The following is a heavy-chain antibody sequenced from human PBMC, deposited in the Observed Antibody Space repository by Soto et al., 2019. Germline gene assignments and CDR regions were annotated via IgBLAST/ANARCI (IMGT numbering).Heavy chain of an antibody. CDR3: ATSNASLCVVVICHHWFDP. D-gene: IGHD3-22*01. CDR1: GGTFSSYT. Sequence: QVQLVQSGAEVKKPGSSVKVSCKASGGTFSSYTISWVRQAPGQGLEWMGRIIPILGIANYAQKFQGRVTITADNSTSTAYMELSSLRAEDTAVYYCATSNASLCVVVICHHWFDPWGQGTLVTVSS. CDR2: IIPILGIA. J-gene: IGHJ5*02. V-gene: IGHV1-69*02.